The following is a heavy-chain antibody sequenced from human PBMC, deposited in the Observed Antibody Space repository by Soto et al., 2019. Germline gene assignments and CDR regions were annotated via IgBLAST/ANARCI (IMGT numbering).Heavy chain of an antibody. CDR3: ARGVNGDYTNYYYYYYMDV. Sequence: ASVKVSCKASGGTFSSYTISWVRQAPGQGLEWMGRIIPILGIANYAQKFQGRVTITADKSTSTAYMELSSLRSEDTAVYYCARGVNGDYTNYYYYYYMDVWGKGTTVTVSS. V-gene: IGHV1-69*02. D-gene: IGHD4-17*01. J-gene: IGHJ6*03. CDR1: GGTFSSYT. CDR2: IIPILGIA.